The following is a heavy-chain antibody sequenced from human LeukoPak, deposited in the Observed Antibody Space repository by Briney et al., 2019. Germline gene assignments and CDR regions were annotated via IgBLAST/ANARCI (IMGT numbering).Heavy chain of an antibody. CDR2: IYSGGST. Sequence: PGGSLTLSCAASGFTVSSNYMSWVRQAPGRGLEWVSVIYSGGSTYYADSVKGRFTISRDNSKNTVYLQMNSLRAEDTAVYYCATAEPPLRVLDYWGQGTLVTVSS. CDR1: GFTVSSNY. J-gene: IGHJ4*02. V-gene: IGHV3-53*01. CDR3: ATAEPPLRVLDY. D-gene: IGHD5-12*01.